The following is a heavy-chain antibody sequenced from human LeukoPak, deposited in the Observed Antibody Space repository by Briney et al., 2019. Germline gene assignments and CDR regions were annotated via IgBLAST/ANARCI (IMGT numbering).Heavy chain of an antibody. V-gene: IGHV4-59*07. D-gene: IGHD3-3*01. Sequence: SDTLSLTCTVSGRSINSYYGSWIRQPPGKGLEWIGYIYYCGRNNYNPSLKSRVTISVDTSKNQFSLKLSSVTAADTAVYYCARASRYYDEDYWGQGTLVTVSS. CDR1: GRSINSYY. CDR3: ARASRYYDEDY. CDR2: IYYCGRN. J-gene: IGHJ4*02.